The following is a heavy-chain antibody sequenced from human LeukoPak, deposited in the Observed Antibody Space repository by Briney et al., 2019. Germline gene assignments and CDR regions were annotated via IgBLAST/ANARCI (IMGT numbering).Heavy chain of an antibody. V-gene: IGHV3-66*01. Sequence: PGGSLRLSCAASGFTVSSNYMSWVRQAPGKGLEWVSVIYSGGSTYYADSVKGRFTISRDNAKNSLYLQMNSLRAEDTAVYYCARTQTYYYDSSGYYPLNYMGVWGKGTTVTVSS. D-gene: IGHD3-22*01. CDR1: GFTVSSNY. J-gene: IGHJ6*03. CDR3: ARTQTYYYDSSGYYPLNYMGV. CDR2: IYSGGST.